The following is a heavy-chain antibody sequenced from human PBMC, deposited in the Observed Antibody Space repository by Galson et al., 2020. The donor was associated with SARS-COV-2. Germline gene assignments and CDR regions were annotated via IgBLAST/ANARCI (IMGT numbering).Heavy chain of an antibody. CDR1: GSTLRSYA. J-gene: IGHJ5*02. V-gene: IGHV3-30*04. CDR2: ISYDGSNK. D-gene: IGHD2-2*01. CDR3: AREIVVVPAGMWFDV. Sequence: GRSLRISCAASGSTLRSYAMHWVPQAQGKGMEWVAVISYDGSNKYYADSVKGRFTISRDNSKNQLYLQMNSLRAEDTAVYYCAREIVVVPAGMWFDVWGEGSLVTGS.